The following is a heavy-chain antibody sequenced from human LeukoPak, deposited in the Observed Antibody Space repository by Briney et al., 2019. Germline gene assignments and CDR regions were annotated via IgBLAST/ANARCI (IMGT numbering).Heavy chain of an antibody. J-gene: IGHJ4*02. V-gene: IGHV3-15*01. CDR2: VKSKTDGETT. CDR3: TTVDY. CDR1: GFTFSDAW. Sequence: GGSLRLSCAASGFTFSDAWMTWVRQAPGKGLEWVGRVKSKTDGETTAYAAPVKGRFTISRDDSKNTVYLQMNSLKTEDTAVYYCTTVDYWGQGTLVTVSS.